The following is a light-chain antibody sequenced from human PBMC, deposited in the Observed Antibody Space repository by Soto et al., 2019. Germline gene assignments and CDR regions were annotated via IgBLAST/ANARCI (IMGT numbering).Light chain of an antibody. Sequence: DIEMTQSPSSLSASVGDRVTITCRASHSIRRYLAWYQQKPGTAPKVLIYKASNLESGVSSRFSGSGSETQFTLTIGSLQPDDFASYFCQQYSSYPFTFGGGTKVEIK. CDR2: KAS. CDR3: QQYSSYPFT. J-gene: IGKJ4*01. CDR1: HSIRRY. V-gene: IGKV1-5*03.